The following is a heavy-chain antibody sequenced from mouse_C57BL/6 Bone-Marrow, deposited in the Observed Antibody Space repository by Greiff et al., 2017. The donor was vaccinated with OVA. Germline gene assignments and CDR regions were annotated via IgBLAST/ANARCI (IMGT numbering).Heavy chain of an antibody. CDR1: GYAFSSSW. J-gene: IGHJ2*01. V-gene: IGHV1-82*01. CDR2: MYPGDGDT. CDR3: ARYYYGSSFDY. D-gene: IGHD1-1*01. Sequence: QVQLKQSGPELVKPGASVKISCKASGYAFSSSWMNWVKQRPGKGLEWIGRMYPGDGDTNYNGKFKGKATLTADKSSSTAYMQLSSLTSEDSAVYFCARYYYGSSFDYWGQGTTLTVSS.